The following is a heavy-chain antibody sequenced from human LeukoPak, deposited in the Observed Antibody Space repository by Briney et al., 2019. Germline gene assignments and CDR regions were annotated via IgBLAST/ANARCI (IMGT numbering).Heavy chain of an antibody. CDR3: ARANFRKPLDY. J-gene: IGHJ4*02. D-gene: IGHD1-1*01. CDR1: GGSFSGYY. Sequence: PSETLSLTCAVYGGSFSGYYWSWIRQPPGKGLEWIGEINHSGSTNYNPSPKSRVTISVDTSKNQFSLKLSSVTAADTAVYYCARANFRKPLDYWGQGTLVTVSS. V-gene: IGHV4-34*01. CDR2: INHSGST.